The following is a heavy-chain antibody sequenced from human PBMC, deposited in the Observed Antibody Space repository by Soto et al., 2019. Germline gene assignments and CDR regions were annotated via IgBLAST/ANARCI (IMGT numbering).Heavy chain of an antibody. Sequence: SETLSLTCAVYGGSFSGYYWSWIRQPPGKGLEWIGEINHSGSTNYNPSLKSRVTISADKSISTAYLQWSSLKASDTAMYYCARPGPGIAVAGPFDYWGQGTLVTVSS. V-gene: IGHV4-34*01. CDR3: ARPGPGIAVAGPFDY. CDR2: INHSGST. J-gene: IGHJ4*02. CDR1: GGSFSGYY. D-gene: IGHD6-19*01.